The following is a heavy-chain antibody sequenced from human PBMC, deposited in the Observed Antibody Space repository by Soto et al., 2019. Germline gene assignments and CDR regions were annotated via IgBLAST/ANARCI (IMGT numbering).Heavy chain of an antibody. CDR2: ILSSGSNK. Sequence: GGSLRLSCAASGFTFGSYTMTWVRQALGKGLEWVSAILSSGSNKYYADSVEGRFTISRDNTQNSLYLQMNSLRDDDTAVYYCARVYFSGINELGYWGLGTLVTVS. D-gene: IGHD3-3*01. CDR1: GFTFGSYT. CDR3: ARVYFSGINELGY. V-gene: IGHV3-21*06. J-gene: IGHJ4*02.